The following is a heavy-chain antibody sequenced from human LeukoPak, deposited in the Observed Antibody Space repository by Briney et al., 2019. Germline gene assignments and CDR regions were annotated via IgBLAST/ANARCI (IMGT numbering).Heavy chain of an antibody. CDR3: ARDYPADY. Sequence: GRSLRLSCAASGFTFSTYPMHWVRQAPGKGLEWVALISYDGSDKKYADSVKGRFTISRDNSKNTLYLQMHSLRVEDTAVYYCARDYPADYWGQGTLVTVSS. CDR1: GFTFSTYP. CDR2: ISYDGSDK. J-gene: IGHJ4*02. V-gene: IGHV3-30-3*01.